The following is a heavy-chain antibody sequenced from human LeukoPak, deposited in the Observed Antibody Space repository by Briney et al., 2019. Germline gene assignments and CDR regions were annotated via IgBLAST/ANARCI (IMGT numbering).Heavy chain of an antibody. CDR2: IYPGDSDT. D-gene: IGHD3-3*01. Sequence: GESLKISCKGSGYSFTSYWIGWVRQMPGKVLEWMGIIYPGDSDTRYSPSFQGQVTISADKSISTAYLQWSSLKASDTAMYYCARLMGATYYDFWSGYHTFDYWGQGTLVTVSS. CDR1: GYSFTSYW. J-gene: IGHJ4*02. V-gene: IGHV5-51*01. CDR3: ARLMGATYYDFWSGYHTFDY.